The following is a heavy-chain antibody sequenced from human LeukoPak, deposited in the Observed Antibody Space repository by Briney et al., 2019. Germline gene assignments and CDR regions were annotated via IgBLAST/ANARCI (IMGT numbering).Heavy chain of an antibody. CDR2: ISWNSAII. V-gene: IGHV3-9*01. J-gene: IGHJ5*02. Sequence: GGSLRLSCAASGFTFDDYAMHWVRQAPGKGLEWVSGISWNSAIIGYADSVKGRFTISRDNANNSLYLQMNSLRAEDTAFYYCAKDIEYGGNSKYFDPWGQGTLVTVSS. CDR3: AKDIEYGGNSKYFDP. D-gene: IGHD4-23*01. CDR1: GFTFDDYA.